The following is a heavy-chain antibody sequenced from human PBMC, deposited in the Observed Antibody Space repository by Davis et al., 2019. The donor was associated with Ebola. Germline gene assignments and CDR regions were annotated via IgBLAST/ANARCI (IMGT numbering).Heavy chain of an antibody. CDR3: ARARYGSGSYYLDY. Sequence: ASVKVSCKASGYTFTGYYMHWVRQAPGQGLEWMGWINPNSGGTNYAQKFQGWVTMTRDTSISTAYMELSRLRSDETAVYYCARARYGSGSYYLDYWGQGTLVTVSS. J-gene: IGHJ4*02. V-gene: IGHV1-2*04. CDR2: INPNSGGT. CDR1: GYTFTGYY. D-gene: IGHD3-10*01.